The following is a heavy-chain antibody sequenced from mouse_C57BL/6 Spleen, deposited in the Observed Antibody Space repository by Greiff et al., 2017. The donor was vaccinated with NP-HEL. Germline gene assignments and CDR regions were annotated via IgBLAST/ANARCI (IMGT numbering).Heavy chain of an antibody. CDR2: IYPGDGDT. V-gene: IGHV1-80*01. CDR1: GYAFSSYW. CDR3: AIAYYSNYGAMDY. J-gene: IGHJ4*01. Sequence: LEESGAELVKPGASVKISCKASGYAFSSYWMNWVKQRPGKGLEWIGQIYPGDGDTNYNGKFKGKATLTADKSSSTAYMQLSSLTSEDSAVYFCAIAYYSNYGAMDYWGQGTSVTVSS. D-gene: IGHD2-5*01.